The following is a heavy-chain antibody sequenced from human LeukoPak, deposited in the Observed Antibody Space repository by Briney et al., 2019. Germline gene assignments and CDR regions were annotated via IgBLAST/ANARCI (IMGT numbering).Heavy chain of an antibody. CDR2: IYYSGST. CDR1: GGSISGYY. D-gene: IGHD5-12*01. CDR3: ARVGGDIVATTNYYYYGMDV. V-gene: IGHV4-59*01. J-gene: IGHJ6*02. Sequence: SETLSLTCTVSGGSISGYYWSWIRQPPGKGLEWIGYIYYSGSTNYNPSLKSRVTISVDTSKNQFSLKLDSVTAADTAVYYCARVGGDIVATTNYYYYGMDVWGQGTTVTVSS.